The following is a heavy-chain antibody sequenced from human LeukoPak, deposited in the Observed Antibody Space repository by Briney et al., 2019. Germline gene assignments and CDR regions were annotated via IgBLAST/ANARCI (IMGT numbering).Heavy chain of an antibody. J-gene: IGHJ6*02. CDR1: GYTFTSYD. CDR2: IIPIFGIA. V-gene: IGHV1-69*04. D-gene: IGHD5-12*01. Sequence: SVKVSCKASGYTFTSYDINWVRQAPGQGLEWMGRIIPIFGIANYAQKFQGRVTITADKSTSTAYMELSSLRSEDTAVYYCARRGYSGYDDYYYYGMDVWGQGTTVTVSS. CDR3: ARRGYSGYDDYYYYGMDV.